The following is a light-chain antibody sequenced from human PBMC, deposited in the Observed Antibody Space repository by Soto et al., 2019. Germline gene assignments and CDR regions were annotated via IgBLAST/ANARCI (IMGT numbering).Light chain of an antibody. CDR1: GSNIGSNY. V-gene: IGLV1-47*02. CDR2: SNN. CDR3: AAWDDRFLYV. Sequence: QSVLTQPPSASGTPGQRVTISCSGSGSNIGSNYVYWYQQLPGTAPKLLIYSNNQRPSGVPDRFSGSKSGTSASLAISGLRSEDEADYYCAAWDDRFLYVFGTGTKLTVL. J-gene: IGLJ1*01.